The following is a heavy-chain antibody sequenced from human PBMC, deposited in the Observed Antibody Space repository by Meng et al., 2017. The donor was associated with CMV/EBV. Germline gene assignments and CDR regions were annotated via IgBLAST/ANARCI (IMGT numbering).Heavy chain of an antibody. D-gene: IGHD3-10*01. J-gene: IGHJ6*02. Sequence: GSLRLSCTVSGGSISSYYWSWIRQPPGKGLEWIGYIYYSGSTNYNPSLKSRVTISVDTSRNQFSLKLSSVTAADTAVYYCARFPGRGGMDVWGQGTTVTVSS. CDR1: GGSISSYY. CDR3: ARFPGRGGMDV. V-gene: IGHV4-59*01. CDR2: IYYSGST.